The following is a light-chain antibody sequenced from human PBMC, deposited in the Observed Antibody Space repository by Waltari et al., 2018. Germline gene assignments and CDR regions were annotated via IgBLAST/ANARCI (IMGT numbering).Light chain of an antibody. CDR3: QQYKHYPVT. Sequence: DIQMTQSPSSLSASVGDRVTITCRASQAITNFLAWFQQKPGEAPKSLIYAASTLHSGVPSRFRGSGSNTYFTLTITNLQPEDFATYYCQQYKHYPVTFGGGTTVGI. CDR1: QAITNF. J-gene: IGKJ4*01. V-gene: IGKV1-16*01. CDR2: AAS.